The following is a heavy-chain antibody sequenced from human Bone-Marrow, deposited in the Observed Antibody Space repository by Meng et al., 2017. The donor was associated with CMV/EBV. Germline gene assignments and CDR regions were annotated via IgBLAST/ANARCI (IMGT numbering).Heavy chain of an antibody. D-gene: IGHD3/OR15-3a*01. V-gene: IGHV1-18*01. J-gene: IGHJ4*02. CDR2: ISAYNGNT. CDR3: ARDRRPYFFDAKFRLEFDY. CDR1: GYTFTSYG. Sequence: ASVKVSCKASGYTFTSYGISWVRQAPGQGLEWMGWISAYNGNTNYAQKLQGRVTMTTDTSTSTAYMELRSLRSDDTAVYYCARDRRPYFFDAKFRLEFDYWGQGTLVTVSS.